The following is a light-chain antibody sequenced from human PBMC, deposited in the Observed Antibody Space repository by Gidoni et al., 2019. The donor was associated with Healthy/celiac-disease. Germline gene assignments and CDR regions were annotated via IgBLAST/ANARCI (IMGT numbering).Light chain of an antibody. CDR3: QQYGSSPNT. J-gene: IGKJ5*01. CDR2: GAS. V-gene: IGKV3-20*01. CDR1: QSVSSSY. Sequence: EIVLTQSPGTLSLSQGERATLSCRASQSVSSSYLAWYQQKPGQAPRLLIYGASSRATGIPDRFSGSGSGTDFTLTISRLEPEDLAVYYCQQYGSSPNTFGQGTRLEIK.